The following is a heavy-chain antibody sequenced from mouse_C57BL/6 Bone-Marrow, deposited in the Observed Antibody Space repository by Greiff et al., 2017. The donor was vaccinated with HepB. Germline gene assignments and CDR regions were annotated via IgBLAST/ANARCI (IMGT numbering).Heavy chain of an antibody. CDR1: GYTFTSYW. Sequence: QVQLQQPGAELVMPGASVKLSCKASGYTFTSYWMHWVKQRPGQGLEWIGEIDPSDSYTNYNQKFKGKSTLTVDKSSSTAYMQLSSLTSEDSAVYYCARVIPDYYGSSYVGFDYWGQGTTLTVSS. V-gene: IGHV1-69*01. J-gene: IGHJ2*01. D-gene: IGHD1-1*01. CDR2: IDPSDSYT. CDR3: ARVIPDYYGSSYVGFDY.